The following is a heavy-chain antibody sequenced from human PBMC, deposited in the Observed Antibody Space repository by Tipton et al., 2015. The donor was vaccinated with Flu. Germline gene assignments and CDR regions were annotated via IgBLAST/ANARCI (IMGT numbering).Heavy chain of an antibody. CDR3: ARDVMGRDDY. D-gene: IGHD3-16*01. J-gene: IGHJ4*02. Sequence: SLRLSCAASGFSFSNFYMHWVRQAPGKGLDWASHIRGDGSRIDYADAVKGRFTISRDNAKSTLFLQMNDLRAEDTAVYYCARDVMGRDDYWGLGTLVIVSS. CDR2: IRGDGSRI. CDR1: GFSFSNFY. V-gene: IGHV3-74*01.